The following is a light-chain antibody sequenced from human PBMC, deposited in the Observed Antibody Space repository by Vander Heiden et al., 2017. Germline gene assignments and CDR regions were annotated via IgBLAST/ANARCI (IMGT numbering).Light chain of an antibody. J-gene: IGKJ4*01. CDR2: TTS. CDR3: QQANSFPLT. V-gene: IGKV1D-12*01. CDR1: QGIGSW. Sequence: DIQMTQSPSSVSASVGDRVTITCRASQGIGSWLAWYQQKPGKAPKLLIYTTSNLQSGVPSRFSGSGSGTDFTLTISSLHPEDFATYYCQQANSFPLTFGGGTKVEI.